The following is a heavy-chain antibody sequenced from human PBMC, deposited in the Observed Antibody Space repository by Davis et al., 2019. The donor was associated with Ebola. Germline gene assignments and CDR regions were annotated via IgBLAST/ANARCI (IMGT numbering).Heavy chain of an antibody. Sequence: GESLKISCKGSGYSFTSYWIGWVRQMPGKGLEWMGIIYPGDSDTRYSPSFQGQFTISADKSIKTAFLQWSSLKASDTAMYYCASLRRTITGMDDAFDIWGQGTMVTVSS. J-gene: IGHJ3*02. CDR1: GYSFTSYW. CDR2: IYPGDSDT. CDR3: ASLRRTITGMDDAFDI. V-gene: IGHV5-51*01. D-gene: IGHD2-8*02.